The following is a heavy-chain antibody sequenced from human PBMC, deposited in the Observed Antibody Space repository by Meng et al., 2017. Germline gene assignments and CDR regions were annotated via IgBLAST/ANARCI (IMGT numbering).Heavy chain of an antibody. D-gene: IGHD6-19*01. CDR1: GFNLSSYS. J-gene: IGHJ4*02. Sequence: EVRLVESGGGPAKPGGSRRSSCAASGFNLSSYSMNWVRQAPGKGLEWVSSISSSSSYIYYADSVKGRFTTSRDNAKTSLYLQMNSLRAEDTAVYYCARVLSSSGWSEIDYWGQGTLVTVSS. CDR2: ISSSSSYI. V-gene: IGHV3-21*03. CDR3: ARVLSSSGWSEIDY.